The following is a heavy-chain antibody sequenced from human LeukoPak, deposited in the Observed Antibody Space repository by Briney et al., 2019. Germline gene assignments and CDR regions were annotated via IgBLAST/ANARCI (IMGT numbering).Heavy chain of an antibody. CDR3: ASGEPPALVSYYFDY. D-gene: IGHD1-14*01. CDR1: GFTFGPYT. V-gene: IGHV3-48*04. J-gene: IGHJ4*02. Sequence: PGGSLRLSCAASGFTFGPYTMNWVRQAPGKGLEWVSYISSSSDTIYYADSVKGRFTISRDNGKNSLYLQMNSLRAEDTAVYYCASGEPPALVSYYFDYWGQGTLVTVSS. CDR2: ISSSSDTI.